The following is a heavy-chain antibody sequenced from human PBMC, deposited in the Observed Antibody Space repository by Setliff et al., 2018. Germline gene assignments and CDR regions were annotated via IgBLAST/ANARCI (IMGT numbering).Heavy chain of an antibody. Sequence: SGPTLVNPTETLTLTCTVSGFSLSNARMGVSWIRQPPGKALEWLAHIFSNDEKSYSTSLKSRLTISKDTSKSQVVLTMTNMDPVDTATYYCAKDSSYSMIVVVIPFDYWGQGTLVTVSS. J-gene: IGHJ4*02. D-gene: IGHD3-22*01. CDR2: IFSNDEK. CDR3: AKDSSYSMIVVVIPFDY. CDR1: GFSLSNARMG. V-gene: IGHV2-26*01.